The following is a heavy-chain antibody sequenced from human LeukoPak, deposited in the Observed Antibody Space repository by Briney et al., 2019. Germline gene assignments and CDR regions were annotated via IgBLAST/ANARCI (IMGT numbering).Heavy chain of an antibody. CDR1: GGSISSYY. D-gene: IGHD4-17*01. Sequence: PSETLSLTCTVSGGSISSYYWSWIRQPPGKGLEWIGYIYYSGSTYYNPPLKSRVTISVDTSKNQFSLKLSSVTAADTAVYYCAREATVTTGFDYWGQGTLVTVSS. CDR3: AREATVTTGFDY. J-gene: IGHJ4*02. CDR2: IYYSGST. V-gene: IGHV4-30-4*01.